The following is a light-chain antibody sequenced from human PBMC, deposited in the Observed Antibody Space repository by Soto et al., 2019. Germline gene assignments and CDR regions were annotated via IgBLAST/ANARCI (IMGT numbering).Light chain of an antibody. V-gene: IGKV3-15*01. CDR3: HQYNSWPPGT. CDR2: DAS. Sequence: EIVLTQSPATVSLSPGERATLSCRASQSISRSLAWYQQKPGQAPRLLISDASTRATGIPARFSGSGSGTEFTLTISSLQSEDFALYYCHQYNSWPPGTFGQGTKVDIK. CDR1: QSISRS. J-gene: IGKJ2*01.